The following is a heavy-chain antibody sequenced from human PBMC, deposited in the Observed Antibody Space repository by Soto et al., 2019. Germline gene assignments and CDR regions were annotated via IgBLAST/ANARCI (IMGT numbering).Heavy chain of an antibody. J-gene: IGHJ5*02. CDR1: GCSISSGGYY. CDR3: ARAVRSAAGTFNWFDP. Sequence: SETLSLTCTFSGCSISSGGYYWSWIRQHPGKGLEWIGYIYYSGSTYYNPSLKSRVTISVDTSKNQFSLKLSSVTAADTAVYYCARAVRSAAGTFNWFDPWGQGTLVTVSS. V-gene: IGHV4-31*03. CDR2: IYYSGST. D-gene: IGHD6-13*01.